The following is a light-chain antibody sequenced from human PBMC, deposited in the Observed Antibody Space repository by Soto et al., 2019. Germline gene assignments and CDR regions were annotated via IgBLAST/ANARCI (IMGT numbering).Light chain of an antibody. Sequence: QLVLTQSPSDSASLGASVKLTCTLSSGHSSYAIAWHQQQPEKGPRYLMKLNSDGSHSKGDGIPDRFSGSSSGAERYLTISSLQSEDEADYYCQTWGNGFWVFGGGTKLTVL. CDR2: LNSDGSH. V-gene: IGLV4-69*01. CDR3: QTWGNGFWV. J-gene: IGLJ3*02. CDR1: SGHSSYA.